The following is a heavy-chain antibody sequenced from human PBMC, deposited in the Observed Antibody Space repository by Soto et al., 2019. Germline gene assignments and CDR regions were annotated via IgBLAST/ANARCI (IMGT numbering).Heavy chain of an antibody. J-gene: IGHJ4*02. V-gene: IGHV4-39*01. Sequence: SETLSLTCTVSGGSISSSSYYWGWIRQPPGKGLEWIGSIYYSGSTCYNPSLKSRVTISVDTSKNQFSLKLSSVTAADTAVYYCARIYTRYFDYWGQGTLVTVS. CDR3: ARIYTRYFDY. CDR1: GGSISSSSYY. CDR2: IYYSGST. D-gene: IGHD4-4*01.